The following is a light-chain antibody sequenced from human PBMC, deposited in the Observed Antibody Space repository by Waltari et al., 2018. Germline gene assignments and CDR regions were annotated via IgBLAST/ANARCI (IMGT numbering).Light chain of an antibody. CDR2: EGN. J-gene: IGLJ1*01. CDR3: SSYADSNICV. V-gene: IGLV2-23*01. Sequence: QSALTQPASVSGSPGQSLTISCTGTSGDIGGYNLVPWYQQHPGKAPKLMIYEGNQRPSGVSNRFSGSKSGNTASLTISGLQAEDEADYYCSSYADSNICVFGSGTKVTVL. CDR1: SGDIGGYNL.